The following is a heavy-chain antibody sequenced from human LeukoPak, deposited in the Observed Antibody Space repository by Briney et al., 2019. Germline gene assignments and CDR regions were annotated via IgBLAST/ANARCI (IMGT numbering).Heavy chain of an antibody. J-gene: IGHJ4*02. CDR3: ARETFVYSSSSDPSCFDY. D-gene: IGHD6-6*01. V-gene: IGHV3-7*01. CDR1: GFTFSSYW. CDR2: IKQDGSEK. Sequence: GGSLRLSCAASGFTFSSYWMSRVRQSPGKGLVWVANIKQDGSEKYYVDSVKGRYTISRDNAKNSLYLQMNSLRAEDTAVYYCARETFVYSSSSDPSCFDYWGQGTLVTVSS.